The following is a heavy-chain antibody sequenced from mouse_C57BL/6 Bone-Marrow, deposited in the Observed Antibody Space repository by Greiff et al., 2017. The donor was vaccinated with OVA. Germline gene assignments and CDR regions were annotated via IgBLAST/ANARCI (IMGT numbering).Heavy chain of an antibody. CDR1: GYAFSSSW. V-gene: IGHV1-82*01. CDR3: ARHEEGYYASYFDY. Sequence: QVQLKQSGPELVKPGASVKISCKASGYAFSSSWMNWVKQRPGKGLEWIGRIYPGDGDTNSNGKFKGKATLTADKSSSTAYMQLSSLTSEYCAVYFCARHEEGYYASYFDYWCQGTTLTVSS. CDR2: IYPGDGDT. D-gene: IGHD2-3*01. J-gene: IGHJ2*01.